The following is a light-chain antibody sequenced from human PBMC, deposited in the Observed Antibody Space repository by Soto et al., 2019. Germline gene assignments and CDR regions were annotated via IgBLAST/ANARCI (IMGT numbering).Light chain of an antibody. CDR1: QTVSDNW. Sequence: EIVLTQSPGTLSLSPGERATLSCRASQTVSDNWLAWYQQKPGQAPRLLIHGASYRATGIPDRFSGSGSGTEFTLTISRLEPEDFAVYYCQQYGRLPITFGQGARLEI. V-gene: IGKV3-20*01. CDR3: QQYGRLPIT. CDR2: GAS. J-gene: IGKJ5*01.